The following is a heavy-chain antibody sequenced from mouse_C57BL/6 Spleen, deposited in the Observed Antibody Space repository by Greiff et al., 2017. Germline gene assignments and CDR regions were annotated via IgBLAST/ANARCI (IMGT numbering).Heavy chain of an antibody. J-gene: IGHJ4*01. CDR2: IYPRSGNT. CDR1: GYTFTSYG. Sequence: QVQLQQSGAELARPGASVKLSCKASGYTFTSYGISWVKQRTGQGLEWIGEIYPRSGNTYYNEKFKGKATLTADKSSSTAYMELRSLTSEDSAVYFCARSDYGSRYYYAMDYWGQGTSVTVSS. CDR3: ARSDYGSRYYYAMDY. D-gene: IGHD1-1*01. V-gene: IGHV1-81*01.